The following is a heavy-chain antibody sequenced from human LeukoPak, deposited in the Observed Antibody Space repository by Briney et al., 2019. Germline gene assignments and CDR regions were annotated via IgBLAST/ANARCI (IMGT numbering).Heavy chain of an antibody. J-gene: IGHJ4*02. V-gene: IGHV3-30*04. CDR1: GFTFSSYA. CDR2: ISYDGSNK. Sequence: GGSLRLSCAASGFTFSSYAMHWVRQAPGKGLEWVAVISYDGSNKYYADSVKGRFTISRDNSKNTLYLQMSSLRAEDTAVYYCARDPKIGYFQIDYWGQGTLVTVSS. D-gene: IGHD3-22*01. CDR3: ARDPKIGYFQIDY.